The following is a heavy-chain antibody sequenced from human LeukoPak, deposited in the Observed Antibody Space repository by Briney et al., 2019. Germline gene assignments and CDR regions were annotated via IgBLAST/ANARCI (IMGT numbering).Heavy chain of an antibody. CDR2: IWYDGSNK. V-gene: IGHV3-33*01. CDR1: GFTFSSYG. D-gene: IGHD3-3*01. CDR3: QSGFGAFDI. J-gene: IGHJ3*02. Sequence: GGSLRLSCAASGFTFSSYGMHWVRQAPGKGLEWVAVIWYDGSNKYYADSMKGRFTISRDNSKNTLYLQMNSLRAEDTAVYYCQSGFGAFDIWGQGTMVTVSS.